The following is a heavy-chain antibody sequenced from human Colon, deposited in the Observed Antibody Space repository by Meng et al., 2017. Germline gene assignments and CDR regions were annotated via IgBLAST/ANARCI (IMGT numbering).Heavy chain of an antibody. CDR2: MNPNSGNT. V-gene: IGHV1-8*03. CDR1: GYTFTNDD. CDR3: ARGAITRTATALGW. D-gene: IGHD1-14*01. Sequence: VRLVQSGAEVKKPGASVKVSCKASGYTFTNDDINWVRQVTGQGLEWMGWMNPNSGNTGYAQEFQGRVTITRNNSISTAYMELSSLRSEDTAVYYCARGAITRTATALGWWGQGTLVTVSS. J-gene: IGHJ4*02.